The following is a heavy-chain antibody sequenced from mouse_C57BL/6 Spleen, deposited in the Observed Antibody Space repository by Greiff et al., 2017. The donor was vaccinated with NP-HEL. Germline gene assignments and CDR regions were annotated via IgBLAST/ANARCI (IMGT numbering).Heavy chain of an antibody. CDR3: TRKGWGLREFAY. D-gene: IGHD2-4*01. J-gene: IGHJ3*01. CDR2: IDPETGGT. V-gene: IGHV1-15*01. CDR1: GYTFTDYE. Sequence: QVQLQQSGAELVRPGASVTLSCKASGYTFTDYEMHWVKQTPVHGLEWIGAIDPETGGTAYNQKFKGKAILTADKSSSTAYMELRSLTSEDSAVYYCTRKGWGLREFAYWGQGTLVTVSA.